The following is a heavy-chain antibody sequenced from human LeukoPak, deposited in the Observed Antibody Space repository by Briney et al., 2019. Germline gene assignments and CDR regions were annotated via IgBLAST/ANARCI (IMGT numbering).Heavy chain of an antibody. J-gene: IGHJ4*02. D-gene: IGHD6-19*01. CDR1: GGSFSGYY. CDR3: AREVSLEYSSGEKFDY. Sequence: SETLSLTCAVYGGSFSGYYWSWIRQPPGKGLEWIGEINHSGSTNYNPSLKSRVTISVDTSKNQFSLNLSSVTAAGTAVYYCAREVSLEYSSGEKFDYSGQGTLVTVSS. V-gene: IGHV4-34*01. CDR2: INHSGST.